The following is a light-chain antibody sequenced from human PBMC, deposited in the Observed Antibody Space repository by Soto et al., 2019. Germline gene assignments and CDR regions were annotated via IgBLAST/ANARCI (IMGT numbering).Light chain of an antibody. CDR1: QSISSW. CDR3: QQYNSYSWT. CDR2: DAS. J-gene: IGKJ1*01. V-gene: IGKV1-5*01. Sequence: DIQMTQSPSTLSASVGDSATITCRASQSISSWLAWYQQKPGKAPKLLIYDASSLESGVPSRFSGSGSGTEFTLNISSLQPDDFATYYCQQYNSYSWTFGQGTKVDI.